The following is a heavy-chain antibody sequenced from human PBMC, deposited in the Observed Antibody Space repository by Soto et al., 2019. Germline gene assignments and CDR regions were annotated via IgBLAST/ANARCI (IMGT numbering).Heavy chain of an antibody. J-gene: IGHJ6*03. Sequence: QVQLVESGGGVVQPGTSLRLSCAPSGFSFSSYPMHWVRQAPGKGLEWVAFISYDGSDKHYADSVKGRFSISRDNSKNTLYLKMNSLRAEDAAWYYCTRGGGGNGYYRAYCMDVWGQGTTVTVSS. V-gene: IGHV3-30-3*01. CDR1: GFSFSSYP. CDR2: ISYDGSDK. CDR3: TRGGGGNGYYRAYCMDV. D-gene: IGHD3-3*01.